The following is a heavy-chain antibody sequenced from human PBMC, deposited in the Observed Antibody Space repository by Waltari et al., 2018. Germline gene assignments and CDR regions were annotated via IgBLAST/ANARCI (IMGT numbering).Heavy chain of an antibody. D-gene: IGHD3-9*01. CDR2: ISAYNGNT. J-gene: IGHJ4*02. CDR3: ARDRGYYDILTGYADLDY. Sequence: QVQLVQSGAEVKKPGASVKVSCKASGYTFTSYGISWVRQAPGHGLEWMGWISAYNGNTNYAQKLQGRVTMTTDTSTSTAYMELRSLRSDDTAVYYCARDRGYYDILTGYADLDYWGQGTLVTVSS. V-gene: IGHV1-18*01. CDR1: GYTFTSYG.